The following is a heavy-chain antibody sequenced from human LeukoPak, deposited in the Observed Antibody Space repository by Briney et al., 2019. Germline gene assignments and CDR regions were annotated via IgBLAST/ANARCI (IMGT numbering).Heavy chain of an antibody. D-gene: IGHD1-20*01. J-gene: IGHJ4*02. CDR2: IYYSGST. V-gene: IGHV4-59*01. CDR3: ARGVVQNTPITGKAPLAY. Sequence: SETLSLTCTVSGGSISSYYWSWIRQPPGKGLEWIGYIYYSGSTNYNPSLKSRVTISVDTSKNQFSLKLSSVTAADTAVYYCARGVVQNTPITGKAPLAYWGQGTLVTVSS. CDR1: GGSISSYY.